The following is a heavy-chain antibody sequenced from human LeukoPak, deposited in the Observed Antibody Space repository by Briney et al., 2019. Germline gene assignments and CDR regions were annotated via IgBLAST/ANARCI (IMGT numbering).Heavy chain of an antibody. CDR1: GGSFSGYY. V-gene: IGHV4-34*01. Sequence: SETLSLTCAVYGGSFSGYYWSWIRQPPGKGLEWIGEINHSGSTNYNPSLKSRVTISVDTSKNQFSLKLSSVTAADTAVYYCARGSSIDYWGQGTLVTVSS. J-gene: IGHJ4*02. CDR2: INHSGST. CDR3: ARGSSIDY. D-gene: IGHD6-6*01.